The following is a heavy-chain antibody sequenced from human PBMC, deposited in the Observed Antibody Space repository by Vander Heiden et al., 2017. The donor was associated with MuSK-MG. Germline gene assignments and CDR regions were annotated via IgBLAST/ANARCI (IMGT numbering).Heavy chain of an antibody. D-gene: IGHD2-8*01. Sequence: QVQLVQTRAELKKPGASVKISCKGSGYTFRGYHLPWLRQAPGRGLEWLGRIDLNSGATTYAPQFQGRVNMTGDASVTTAYLELSSLTSDDTAVYYCARNSGFFSRNGVWSHKGLDYLGQGTRVAVSS. CDR1: GYTFRGYH. CDR3: ARNSGFFSRNGVWSHKGLDY. J-gene: IGHJ4*02. CDR2: IDLNSGAT. V-gene: IGHV1-2*06.